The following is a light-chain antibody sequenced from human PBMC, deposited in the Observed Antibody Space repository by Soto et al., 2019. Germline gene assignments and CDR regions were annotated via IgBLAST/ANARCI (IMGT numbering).Light chain of an antibody. Sequence: DLVPTQSPDFLTSPPPATATMTCKSSPSLLYKSNSKNYLAWYQQKPGQPPKLLFYGASTRESGVPDRFSGSGSGTDFTLTISSLQKEDVVFYCCQQYFCPPQTFGQGTKVDIK. CDR2: GAS. V-gene: IGKV4-1*01. J-gene: IGKJ1*01. CDR3: QQYFCPPQT. CDR1: PSLLYKSNSKNY.